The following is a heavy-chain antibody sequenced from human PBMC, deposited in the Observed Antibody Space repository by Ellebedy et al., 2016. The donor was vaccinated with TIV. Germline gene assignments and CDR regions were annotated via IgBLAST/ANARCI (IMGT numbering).Heavy chain of an antibody. J-gene: IGHJ6*02. CDR1: GFTFTT. D-gene: IGHD3-9*01. V-gene: IGHV1-58*01. CDR3: AATPNLDWSRYYYYYGVDV. Sequence: ASVKVSCKASGFTFTTVQWVRQARGQRLEWIGWIVVGSGYTNYAQTFQERVTVTTDMSTNTAYMELSSLKSDDTAVYYCAATPNLDWSRYYYYYGVDVWGQGTTVTVSS. CDR2: IVVGSGYT.